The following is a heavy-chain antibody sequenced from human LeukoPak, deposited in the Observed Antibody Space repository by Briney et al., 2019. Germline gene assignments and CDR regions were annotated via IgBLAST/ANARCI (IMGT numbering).Heavy chain of an antibody. CDR3: AKAVSQHHFAN. CDR2: ISWNSGSI. J-gene: IGHJ4*02. D-gene: IGHD2-2*01. Sequence: GRSLRLSCAASGFTFDDYAMHWVRQAPGRGLEWVSGISWNSGSIGYADSVKGRFTISRDNAKNSLYLQMNSLRAEDTALYYCAKAVSQHHFANWGQGTLVIVSS. CDR1: GFTFDDYA. V-gene: IGHV3-9*01.